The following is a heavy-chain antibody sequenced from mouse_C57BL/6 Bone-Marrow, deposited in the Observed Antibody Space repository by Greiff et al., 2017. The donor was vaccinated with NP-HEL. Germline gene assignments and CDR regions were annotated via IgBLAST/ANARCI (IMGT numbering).Heavy chain of an antibody. D-gene: IGHD3-3*01. J-gene: IGHJ2*01. CDR3: ARCVLLGHFDY. Sequence: EVQVEESGPELVKPGASVKISCKASGYSFTGYYMHWVKQSHGQVLDWIGYIYPYNGVSSYNQKFKGKATLTVDKSSSTAYMALRSLTSEDSAVYYCARCVLLGHFDYWGQGTTLTVSA. V-gene: IGHV1-31*01. CDR1: GYSFTGYY. CDR2: IYPYNGVS.